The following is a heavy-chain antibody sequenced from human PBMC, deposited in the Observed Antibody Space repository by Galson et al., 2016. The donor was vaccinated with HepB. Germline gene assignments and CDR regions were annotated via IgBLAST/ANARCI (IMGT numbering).Heavy chain of an antibody. CDR2: VYITGSA. V-gene: IGHV4-4*07. CDR3: ARVNWALGNAFDV. CDR1: SDSISAYW. D-gene: IGHD7-27*01. Sequence: SETLSLTCSVSSDSISAYWWSWVRQPAGKGLECLGRVYITGSANYNPSLTGRVTMSLDTSNNQFSLRLNSVSAADTAVYYCARVNWALGNAFDVWGQGTLVTVSS. J-gene: IGHJ3*01.